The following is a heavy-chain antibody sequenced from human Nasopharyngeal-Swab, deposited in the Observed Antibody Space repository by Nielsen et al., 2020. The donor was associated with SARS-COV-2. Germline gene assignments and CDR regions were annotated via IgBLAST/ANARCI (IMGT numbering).Heavy chain of an antibody. CDR2: IKQDGSEK. D-gene: IGHD5-12*01. CDR3: ARGGYSGYEYYFDY. J-gene: IGHJ4*02. V-gene: IGHV3-7*04. Sequence: GESLKISCAASGFTFSSYWMSWVRQAPGKGLEWVANIKQDGSEKYYVDSVKGRFTISRDNAKNSLYLQMNSLRAEDTAVYYCARGGYSGYEYYFDYWSQGTLVTVSS. CDR1: GFTFSSYW.